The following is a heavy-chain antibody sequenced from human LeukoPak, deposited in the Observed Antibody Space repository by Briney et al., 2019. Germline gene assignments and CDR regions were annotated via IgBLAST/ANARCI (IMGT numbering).Heavy chain of an antibody. V-gene: IGHV3-11*06. CDR3: ARTYSSGWYFDL. J-gene: IGHJ2*01. Sequence: GGSLRLSCAASGFTFSDYYMSWIRQAPGKGLEWVSSISSSSSYIYYADSVKGRFTISRDNAKNSLYLQMNSLRAEDTAVYYCARTYSSGWYFDLWGRGTLVTVSS. CDR2: ISSSSSYI. D-gene: IGHD3-22*01. CDR1: GFTFSDYY.